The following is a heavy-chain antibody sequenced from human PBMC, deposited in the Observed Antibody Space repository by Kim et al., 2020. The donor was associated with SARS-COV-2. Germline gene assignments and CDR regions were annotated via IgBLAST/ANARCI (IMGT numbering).Heavy chain of an antibody. CDR2: IWYDGSNK. CDR3: ARSNYYDSSGYYSPIDY. Sequence: GGSLRLSCAASGFTFSSYGMHWVRQAPGKGLEWVAVIWYDGSNKYYADSVKGRFTISRDNSKNTLYLQMNSLRAEDTAVYYCARSNYYDSSGYYSPIDYWGQGTLVTVSS. J-gene: IGHJ4*02. D-gene: IGHD3-22*01. CDR1: GFTFSSYG. V-gene: IGHV3-33*01.